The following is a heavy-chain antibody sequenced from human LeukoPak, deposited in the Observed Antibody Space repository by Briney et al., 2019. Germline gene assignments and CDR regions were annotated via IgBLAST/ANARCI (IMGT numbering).Heavy chain of an antibody. CDR2: ISYDGSNK. V-gene: IGHV3-30*04. Sequence: GSLRLSCAASGFTFSSYAMHWVRQAPGKGLEWVAVISYDGSNKYYADSVKGRFTISRDNSKNTLYLQMNSLRAEDTAVYYCARGPIVLLWFGEGAFDIWGQGTMVTVSS. CDR3: ARGPIVLLWFGEGAFDI. CDR1: GFTFSSYA. D-gene: IGHD3-10*01. J-gene: IGHJ3*02.